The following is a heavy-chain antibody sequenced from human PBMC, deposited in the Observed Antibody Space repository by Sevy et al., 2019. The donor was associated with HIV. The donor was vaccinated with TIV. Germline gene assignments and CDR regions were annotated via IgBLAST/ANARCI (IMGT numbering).Heavy chain of an antibody. Sequence: GESLKISCAASGFTFDDYAMHWVRQVPGKGLEWVSLISRDGSVIYYADSVKGRFSISRDNSKNSLYLQMNSLRPEDTALYYCAKASGMAAVGFFGHWGQGTLVTVSS. J-gene: IGHJ4*02. CDR2: ISRDGSVI. CDR1: GFTFDDYA. V-gene: IGHV3-43D*03. D-gene: IGHD6-13*01. CDR3: AKASGMAAVGFFGH.